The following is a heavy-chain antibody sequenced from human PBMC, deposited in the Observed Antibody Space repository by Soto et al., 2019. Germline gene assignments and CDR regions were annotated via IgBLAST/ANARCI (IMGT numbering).Heavy chain of an antibody. Sequence: QVQLQQSGPGLVKPSQTLSLTCAITGDSVSSNSAGWSWVRQSPSRGLEWLGRTYYRYKWYYEYAVSVRGRITINPDTSKNQYSLQLNSVTPEDAAVYFCARGEQYSGRIFDYWGQGTLVTASS. CDR2: TYYRYKWYY. V-gene: IGHV6-1*01. CDR1: GDSVSSNSAG. J-gene: IGHJ4*01. CDR3: ARGEQYSGRIFDY. D-gene: IGHD1-26*01.